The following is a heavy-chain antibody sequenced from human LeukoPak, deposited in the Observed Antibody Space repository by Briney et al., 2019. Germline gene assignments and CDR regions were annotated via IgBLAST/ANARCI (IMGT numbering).Heavy chain of an antibody. CDR3: ARRAPTPTENWFDP. CDR1: GGSISSSSYY. J-gene: IGHJ5*02. Sequence: SETLSLTCTVSGGSISSSSYYWGWIRQPPGKGLEWIGSIYYSGSTYYNPSLKSRVTISVDTSKNQFSLKLSSVTTADTVAYYCARRAPTPTENWFDPWGQGTLVTVSS. CDR2: IYYSGST. V-gene: IGHV4-39*01.